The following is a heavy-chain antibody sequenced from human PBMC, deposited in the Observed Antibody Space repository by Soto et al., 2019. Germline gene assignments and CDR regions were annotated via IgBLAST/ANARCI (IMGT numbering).Heavy chain of an antibody. Sequence: ASVKVSCKASGYTFTSYGISWVRQAPGQGLEWMGWISAYNGNTNYAQKLQGRVTMTTDTSTSTAYMGLRSLRSDDTAVYYCARTGLITFGGVIVINYYYYMDVWGKGTTVTVSS. CDR2: ISAYNGNT. CDR1: GYTFTSYG. J-gene: IGHJ6*03. D-gene: IGHD3-16*02. CDR3: ARTGLITFGGVIVINYYYYMDV. V-gene: IGHV1-18*01.